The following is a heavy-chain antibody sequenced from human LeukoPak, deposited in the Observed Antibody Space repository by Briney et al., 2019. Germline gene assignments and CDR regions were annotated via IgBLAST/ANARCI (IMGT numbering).Heavy chain of an antibody. CDR3: AKGPTYDSLPYYFDY. J-gene: IGHJ4*02. V-gene: IGHV3-66*01. CDR2: IYSGGST. D-gene: IGHD3-22*01. CDR1: GFTVSSNY. Sequence: PGGSLRLSCAASGFTVSSNYMSWVRQAPGKGLEWVSVIYSGGSTYYADSVKGRFTISRDNSKSTLYLQMNSLRAEDTAIYYCAKGPTYDSLPYYFDYWGQGTLVTVSS.